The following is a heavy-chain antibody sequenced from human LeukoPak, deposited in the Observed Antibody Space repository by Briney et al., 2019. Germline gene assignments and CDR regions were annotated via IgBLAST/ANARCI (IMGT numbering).Heavy chain of an antibody. CDR1: GFTFSDYY. CDR2: ISSSGSTI. V-gene: IGHV3-11*04. D-gene: IGHD2-15*01. Sequence: GGSLRLSCAASGFTFSDYYMSWIRQAPGKGLEWVSYISSSGSTIYYADSVKGRFTISRDNAKNSLYLQMNSLRAEDTAVYYCARDQGRYCSGGSCSLFDYWGQGTLVTVSS. CDR3: ARDQGRYCSGGSCSLFDY. J-gene: IGHJ4*02.